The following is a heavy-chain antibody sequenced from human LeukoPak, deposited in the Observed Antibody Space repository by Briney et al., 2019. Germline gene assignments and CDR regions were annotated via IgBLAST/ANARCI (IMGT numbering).Heavy chain of an antibody. CDR1: GFTFRSSW. Sequence: GGSLRLSCAASGFTFRSSWMNWVRQAPGKGLEWVSSISSSSSYIYYADSVKGRFTISRDNAKNSLYLQMNSLRAEDTAVYYCARGPWDSSGYSYWGQGTLVTVSS. CDR2: ISSSSSYI. D-gene: IGHD3-22*01. CDR3: ARGPWDSSGYSY. J-gene: IGHJ4*02. V-gene: IGHV3-21*01.